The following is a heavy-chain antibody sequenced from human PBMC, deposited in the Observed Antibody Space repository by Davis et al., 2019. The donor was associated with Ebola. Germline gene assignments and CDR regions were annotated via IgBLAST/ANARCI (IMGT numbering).Heavy chain of an antibody. Sequence: ASVKVSCKASGYIFTDYLLHWVRRAPGQGLEWMGWINPNSGVTTYAQSFQGRITMTRDTSITTAYLQWSSLKASDTATYYCARAYSISWYNHFDVWGQGTLVTVSS. CDR2: INPNSGVT. D-gene: IGHD6-19*01. V-gene: IGHV1/OR15-1*04. CDR1: GYIFTDYL. CDR3: ARAYSISWYNHFDV. J-gene: IGHJ4*02.